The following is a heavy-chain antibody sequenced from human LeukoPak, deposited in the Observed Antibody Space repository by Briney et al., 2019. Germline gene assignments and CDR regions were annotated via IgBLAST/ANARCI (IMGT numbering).Heavy chain of an antibody. J-gene: IGHJ4*02. V-gene: IGHV4-34*01. CDR1: GGSFSGHY. Sequence: PSETLSLTCAVYGGSFSGHYWSWIRQSPGKGLEWIGEINRSGSTNYNPSLKSRVTISVDTSKNQFSLKLNSVTAADTAVYYCAGGDYFDHWGQGTLVTVSS. CDR3: AGGDYFDH. CDR2: INRSGST.